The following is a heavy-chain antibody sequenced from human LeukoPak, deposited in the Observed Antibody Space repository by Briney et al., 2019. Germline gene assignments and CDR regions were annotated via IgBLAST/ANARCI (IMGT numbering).Heavy chain of an antibody. CDR3: ARHCCSGPAKRVFDI. CDR1: GGSIISSDYH. D-gene: IGHD2-15*01. CDR2: ISYSGNT. V-gene: IGHV4-39*01. J-gene: IGHJ3*02. Sequence: SETLSLTCTVSGGSIISSDYHWGWVRQPPGKGLEWIGSISYSGNTDYNPSLRSRVTISVDTSNNQFSLRLGSVTAADTAVYHCARHCCSGPAKRVFDIWGQGTTVTVSS.